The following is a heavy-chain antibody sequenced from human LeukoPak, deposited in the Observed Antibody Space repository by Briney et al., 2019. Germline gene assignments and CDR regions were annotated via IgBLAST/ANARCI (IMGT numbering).Heavy chain of an antibody. CDR1: GYSFSTYS. CDR2: ITSDASTI. J-gene: IGHJ5*02. Sequence: PGGSLRLSCEASGYSFSTYSMNWVRQAPGKGLDWVAYITSDASTIYYAESVKGRFTISRDNANNSLYLQQNSLRVEDTAVYYCARDLGDLWGQGTLVSVSS. V-gene: IGHV3-48*01. CDR3: ARDLGDL.